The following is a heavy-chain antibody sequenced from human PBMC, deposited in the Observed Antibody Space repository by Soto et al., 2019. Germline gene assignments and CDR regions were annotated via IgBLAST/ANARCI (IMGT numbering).Heavy chain of an antibody. J-gene: IGHJ6*02. V-gene: IGHV1-69*13. D-gene: IGHD2-2*01. CDR1: GGTFSSYA. CDR3: ARDNYGVIVVVPAAAGPHYYYYYGMDV. CDR2: IIPIFGTA. Sequence: SVKVSCKASGGTFSSYAISWVRQAPGQGLEWMGGIIPIFGTANYAQKFQGRVTISADESTSTAYMELSSLSSEDTAVYYCARDNYGVIVVVPAAAGPHYYYYYGMDVWGQGTTVTVSS.